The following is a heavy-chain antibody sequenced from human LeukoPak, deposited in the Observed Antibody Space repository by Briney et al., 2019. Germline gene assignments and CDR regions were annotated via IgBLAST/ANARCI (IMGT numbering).Heavy chain of an antibody. CDR1: GGSVSSSGYS. V-gene: IGHV4-30-2*01. CDR2: IYHSGST. D-gene: IGHD5-12*01. J-gene: IGHJ5*02. Sequence: SETLSLTCAVSGGSVSSSGYSWSWIRQPPGKGLEWIGYIYHSGSTYYKPSLKSRVTISVDRSKIRFSLKVRSVTAADTAVYYCARGGYSGYDLWFDPWGQGTLVTVSS. CDR3: ARGGYSGYDLWFDP.